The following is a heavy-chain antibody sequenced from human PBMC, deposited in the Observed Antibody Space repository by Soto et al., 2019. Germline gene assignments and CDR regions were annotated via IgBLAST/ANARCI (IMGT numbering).Heavy chain of an antibody. CDR3: ARGSTDSYPGSRIFDF. D-gene: IGHD3-10*01. J-gene: IGHJ4*02. V-gene: IGHV3-23*01. Sequence: EVQLLESGGDLVQPGGSLRLSCVASRVTFGSRAMSWVRQAPGEGLEWVSTITDTGGDAKYADSVRGRFTISRDNSKNTLRLQMSGLRAEDSAVYYCARGSTDSYPGSRIFDFWGRGTLVTVSS. CDR2: ITDTGGDA. CDR1: RVTFGSRA.